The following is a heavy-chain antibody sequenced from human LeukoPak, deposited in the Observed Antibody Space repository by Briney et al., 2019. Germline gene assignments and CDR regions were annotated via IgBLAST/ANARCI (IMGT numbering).Heavy chain of an antibody. V-gene: IGHV1-2*02. J-gene: IGHJ5*02. CDR1: GYTFTGYY. CDR2: INPNSGGT. Sequence: ASVKVSCKASGYTFTGYYMHWVRQAPGQGLEWMGWINPNSGGTSYSQKFQGRVTMTRDTSISTAYMELNRLRPDDTAVYYCARENALPWFGELLMRWFDPWGQGTLVTVSS. D-gene: IGHD3-10*01. CDR3: ARENALPWFGELLMRWFDP.